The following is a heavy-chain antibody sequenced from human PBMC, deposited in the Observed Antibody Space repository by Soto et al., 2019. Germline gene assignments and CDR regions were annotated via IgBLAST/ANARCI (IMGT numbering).Heavy chain of an antibody. Sequence: QVQLVQSGAELKKPGASAKVSCKASGYMFTSYGISWVRQAPGQGLEWMAWISVNNGNTNYAQKFQGRVTMTTDTSTNRAHMELRSLRYDDTAVYYCARFNGSGTNYYMDVWGKGTTVIVSS. J-gene: IGHJ6*03. V-gene: IGHV1-18*01. D-gene: IGHD3-10*01. CDR1: GYMFTSYG. CDR2: ISVNNGNT. CDR3: ARFNGSGTNYYMDV.